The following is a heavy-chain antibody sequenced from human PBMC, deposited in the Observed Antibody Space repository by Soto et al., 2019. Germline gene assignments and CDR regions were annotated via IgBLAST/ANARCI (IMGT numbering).Heavy chain of an antibody. CDR1: GYTFTSYA. J-gene: IGHJ4*02. CDR3: ARRMKWELHFDY. Sequence: QVQLVQSGAEVKKPGASVKVSCKASGYTFTSYAMHWVRQAPGQRLEWMGWINAGNGNTKYSQKFQGRVTITRDTSASTAYMELSSLRSEDTAVYYCARRMKWELHFDYWGQGTLVTVSS. V-gene: IGHV1-3*01. D-gene: IGHD1-26*01. CDR2: INAGNGNT.